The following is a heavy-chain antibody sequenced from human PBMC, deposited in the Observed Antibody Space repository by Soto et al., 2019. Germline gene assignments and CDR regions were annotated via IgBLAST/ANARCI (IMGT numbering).Heavy chain of an antibody. V-gene: IGHV3-7*01. CDR2: INLDGTDK. D-gene: IGHD2-2*01. CDR3: ARPPSSRIAY. J-gene: IGHJ4*02. CDR1: GFSFSSYW. Sequence: GGSLRLSCGASGFSFSSYWMSWIRQAPGTGLESVAMINLDGTDKYYVDSVKGRFTISRDNAKNSLYLQMNSLRVEDTAVYYCARPPSSRIAYGVQGTLVTVSS.